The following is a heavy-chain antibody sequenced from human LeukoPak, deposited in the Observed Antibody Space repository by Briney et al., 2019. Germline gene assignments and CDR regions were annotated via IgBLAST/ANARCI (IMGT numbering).Heavy chain of an antibody. CDR2: INPCDGWT. D-gene: IGHD6-13*01. CDR1: GYSFTSYK. V-gene: IGHV1-46*01. J-gene: IGHJ6*02. Sequence: ASMKVSCKASGYSFTSYKMHWVRQAPGQGLDWMGIINPCDGWTSYAQNFQGRVTMTRDRSTSTVYMELRSLSSEDTAVYYYARDSSNWSTDVWGQGTTVTVSS. CDR3: ARDSSNWSTDV.